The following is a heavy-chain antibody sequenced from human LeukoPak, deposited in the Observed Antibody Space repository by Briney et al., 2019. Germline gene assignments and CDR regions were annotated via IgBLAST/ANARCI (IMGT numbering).Heavy chain of an antibody. Sequence: GESLQISCKGSGSRFTSYWIGWVRQRPGKGLEWMGIIYPGDSDTRYSPSFQGQVTISADKSSSTAYLQWSSLKASDTAIYYCARQLGNYRPDQWGQGTLVTVSS. CDR1: GSRFTSYW. CDR3: ARQLGNYRPDQ. J-gene: IGHJ4*02. D-gene: IGHD4-11*01. V-gene: IGHV5-51*01. CDR2: IYPGDSDT.